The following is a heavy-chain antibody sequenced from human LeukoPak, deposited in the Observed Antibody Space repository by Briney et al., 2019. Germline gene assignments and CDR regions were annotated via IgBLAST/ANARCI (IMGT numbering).Heavy chain of an antibody. D-gene: IGHD4-17*01. CDR1: GFTFRGYS. J-gene: IGHJ4*02. V-gene: IGHV3-48*03. CDR2: ISSGGGGI. CDR3: ARDGASHPSIYYFDY. Sequence: PGGSLRLSCAVSGFTFRGYSMNWVRQAPGGGLEWISYISSGGGGIFYADSVKGRFTISRDNARNSLHLQMNSLRAEDTAVYYCARDGASHPSIYYFDYWGQGTLVTVSS.